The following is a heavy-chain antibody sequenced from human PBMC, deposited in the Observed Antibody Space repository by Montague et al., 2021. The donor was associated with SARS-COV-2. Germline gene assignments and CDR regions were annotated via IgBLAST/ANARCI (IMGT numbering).Heavy chain of an antibody. D-gene: IGHD2-8*01. CDR3: ARLLRSCTNGVCRTYYYYAMDV. J-gene: IGHJ6*02. CDR2: IYYSGST. V-gene: IGHV4-59*01. CDR1: GGSIRGYY. Sequence: SETLSLTCTVSGGSIRGYYWSWIRQAPGKGLEWIGYIYYSGSTKYNPFLESRVTVSVDRSKNQVSLKLSSVTAADTAVYYCARLLRSCTNGVCRTYYYYAMDVWGQGTTVTVSS.